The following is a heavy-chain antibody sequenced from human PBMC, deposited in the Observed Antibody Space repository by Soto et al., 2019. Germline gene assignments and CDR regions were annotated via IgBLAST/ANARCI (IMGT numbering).Heavy chain of an antibody. Sequence: QVQLVQSGAEVKKPGASVKVSCKASGYTFTSYGISWVRQAPGQGLEWMGWISAYNGNTNYAQKLQGRVTMTTDTSTSTAYLELRSLRYDATVVYSRASSEGGYDHIDYWGKGTLVTDSS. J-gene: IGHJ4*02. D-gene: IGHD3-16*01. V-gene: IGHV1-18*01. CDR2: ISAYNGNT. CDR3: ASSEGGYDHIDY. CDR1: GYTFTSYG.